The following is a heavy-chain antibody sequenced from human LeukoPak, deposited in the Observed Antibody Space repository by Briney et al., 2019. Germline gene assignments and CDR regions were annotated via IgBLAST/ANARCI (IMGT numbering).Heavy chain of an antibody. CDR3: AKVRFGVTARYYFDY. CDR1: GFSLSSYS. J-gene: IGHJ4*02. CDR2: ISGSGGST. V-gene: IGHV3-23*01. D-gene: IGHD3-10*01. Sequence: GGSLRLSCEGSGFSLSSYSMHWVRHAPGKGLEWVSTISGSGGSTYYADSVKGRFTISRDNSNNTLYLQMNSLRVEDTAVYYCAKVRFGVTARYYFDYWGQGTLVTVSS.